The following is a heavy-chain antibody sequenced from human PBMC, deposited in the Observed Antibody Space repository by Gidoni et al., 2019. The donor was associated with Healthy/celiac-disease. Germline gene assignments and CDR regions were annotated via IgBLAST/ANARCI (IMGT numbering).Heavy chain of an antibody. Sequence: QVQLQQWGAGLLKPSETLSLTCAVYGGSFSGYYWSWIRQPPGKGLEWIGEINHSGSTNYNPSLKSRDTISVDTSKNQFSLKLSSVTAADTAVYYCARGLVGATDWFDPWGQGTLVTVSS. CDR3: ARGLVGATDWFDP. V-gene: IGHV4-34*01. CDR2: INHSGST. D-gene: IGHD1-26*01. CDR1: GGSFSGYY. J-gene: IGHJ5*02.